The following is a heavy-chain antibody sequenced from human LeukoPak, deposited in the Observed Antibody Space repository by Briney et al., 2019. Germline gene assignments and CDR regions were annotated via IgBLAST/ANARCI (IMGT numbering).Heavy chain of an antibody. D-gene: IGHD6-13*01. J-gene: IGHJ2*01. CDR3: ARATAAAGTSYWYFDL. CDR2: INHSGST. V-gene: IGHV4-34*01. CDR1: GGSFSGYY. Sequence: SETLSLTCAVYGGSFSGYYWSWIRQPPGKGLEWIGEINHSGSTNYNPSLKSRVTISVDTSKNQFSLKLSSVTAADTAVYYCARATAAAGTSYWYFDLWGRGTLVTVSS.